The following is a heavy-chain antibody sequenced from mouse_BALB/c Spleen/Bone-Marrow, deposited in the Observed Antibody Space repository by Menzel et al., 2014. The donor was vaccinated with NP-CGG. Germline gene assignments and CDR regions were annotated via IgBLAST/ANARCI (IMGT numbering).Heavy chain of an antibody. CDR2: ISSGGGST. J-gene: IGHJ2*01. CDR1: GFAFXSYD. Sequence: EVNLVESGGGLVKPGGSLKLSCAASGFAFXSYDVSWVRQTPEKRLEWVAYISSGGGSTYYPDTVKGRFTISRDNAKNTLYLQMSSLKSEDTAMYYCAREVLRDYFDYWGQGTTLTVSS. V-gene: IGHV5-12-1*01. CDR3: AREVLRDYFDY. D-gene: IGHD1-1*01.